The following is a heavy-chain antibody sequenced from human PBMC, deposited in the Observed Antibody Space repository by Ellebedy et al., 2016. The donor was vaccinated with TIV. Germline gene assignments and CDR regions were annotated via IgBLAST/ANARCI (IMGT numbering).Heavy chain of an antibody. CDR1: GGSISSYY. Sequence: MPGGSLRLSCTVSGGSISSYYWSWIRQPPGKGLEWIGYIYYSGSTYYNPSLKSRVTMYVDTSKNQFSLILSSMTAADTAVYFCARGGDGYSLDYWGQGTLVTVSS. V-gene: IGHV4-59*04. CDR3: ARGGDGYSLDY. CDR2: IYYSGST. D-gene: IGHD5-24*01. J-gene: IGHJ4*02.